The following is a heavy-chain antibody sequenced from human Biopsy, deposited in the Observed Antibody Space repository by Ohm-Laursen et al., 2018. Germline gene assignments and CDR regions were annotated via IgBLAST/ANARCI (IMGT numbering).Heavy chain of an antibody. CDR2: IYYTGSN. CDR1: GGSINRHY. Sequence: SDTLSLTCTVSGGSINRHYWSWIRKPPGKGLRWIGYIYYTGSNNYNRTLKSRVTISVDTSMNHHSLRLTSVTAADTAVYYCARHAPSYSGSYWRYFDLWGRGTLVTVSS. CDR3: ARHAPSYSGSYWRYFDL. V-gene: IGHV4-59*08. D-gene: IGHD1-26*01. J-gene: IGHJ2*01.